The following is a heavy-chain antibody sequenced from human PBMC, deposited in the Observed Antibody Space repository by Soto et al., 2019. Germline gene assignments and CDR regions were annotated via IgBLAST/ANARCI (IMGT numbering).Heavy chain of an antibody. J-gene: IGHJ6*02. CDR2: IIPISDTT. D-gene: IGHD2-2*01. Sequence: QVQLVQSGAEVKKPGSSVKVSCKASGGTFSSYAISWVRQAPGQGLEWMGGIIPISDTTNYAQKFQGRVTITADESTSTAYRELSSLRSQDTAVYYWARSQGSSTSLEIYYYYYYGMDVWGQGTKVTVSS. CDR3: ARSQGSSTSLEIYYYYYYGMDV. CDR1: GGTFSSYA. V-gene: IGHV1-69*01.